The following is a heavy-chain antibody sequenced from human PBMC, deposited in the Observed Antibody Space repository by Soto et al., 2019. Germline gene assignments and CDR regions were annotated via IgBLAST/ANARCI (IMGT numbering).Heavy chain of an antibody. J-gene: IGHJ4*02. CDR1: GGSISSGGYY. V-gene: IGHV4-31*01. D-gene: IGHD1-26*01. CDR2: IYYSGST. CDR3: ARRYGGNFDY. Sequence: SETLSLTCTVSGGSISSGGYYWSWIRQHPGKGLEWIGYIYYSGSTNYNPSLKSQVTISVDTSKNQFTLKLSSVTAADTAVYYCARRYGGNFDYWGQGTLVTVSS.